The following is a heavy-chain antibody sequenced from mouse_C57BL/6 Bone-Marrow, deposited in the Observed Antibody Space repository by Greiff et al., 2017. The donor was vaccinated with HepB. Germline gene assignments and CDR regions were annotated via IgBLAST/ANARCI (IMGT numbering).Heavy chain of an antibody. Sequence: EVMLVESGGGLVQPGGSLKLSCAASGFTFSDYYMYWVRQTPEKRLEWVAYISNGGGSTYYPDTVKGRFTISRDNAKNTLYLQMSRLKSEDTSMYYCARHGVLGPYAMDYWGQGTSVTVSS. CDR2: ISNGGGST. J-gene: IGHJ4*01. CDR3: ARHGVLGPYAMDY. CDR1: GFTFSDYY. D-gene: IGHD4-1*01. V-gene: IGHV5-12*01.